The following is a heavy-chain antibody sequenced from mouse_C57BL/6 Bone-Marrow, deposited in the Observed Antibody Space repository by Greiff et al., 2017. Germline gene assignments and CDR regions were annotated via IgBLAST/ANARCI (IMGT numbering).Heavy chain of an antibody. CDR2: IYPGSGNT. D-gene: IGHD2-1*01. Sequence: QVQLKQSGAELVRPGASVKLSCKASGYTFTDYYINWVKQRPGQGLEWIARIYPGSGNTYYNEKFKGKATLTAEKSSSTAYMQLSSLTSEDSAVYFCARGGNYEGTPFAYWGQGTLVTVSA. J-gene: IGHJ3*01. V-gene: IGHV1-76*01. CDR1: GYTFTDYY. CDR3: ARGGNYEGTPFAY.